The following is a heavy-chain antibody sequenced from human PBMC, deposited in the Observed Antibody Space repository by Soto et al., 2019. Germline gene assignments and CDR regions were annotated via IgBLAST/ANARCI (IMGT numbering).Heavy chain of an antibody. CDR3: ATMGGYSSSYFEY. V-gene: IGHV1-69*01. Sequence: QVQLVQSGAEVKKPGSSVKVSCKASGGTFRNYLISWVRQAPGHGLEWMGGIVPVFGPANYAQQFQGRVTVTADASTDTVYMELSSLRSDDTAVYFCATMGGYSSSYFEYWGQGTRVTVSS. CDR1: GGTFRNYL. J-gene: IGHJ4*02. D-gene: IGHD6-19*01. CDR2: IVPVFGPA.